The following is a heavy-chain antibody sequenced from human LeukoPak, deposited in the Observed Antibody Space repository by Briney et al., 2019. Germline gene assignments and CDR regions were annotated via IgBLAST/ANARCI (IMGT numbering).Heavy chain of an antibody. D-gene: IGHD2-8*01. CDR3: ARDPHCTNGVCYTSNYMDV. CDR1: GFTFSSYS. V-gene: IGHV3-21*01. CDR2: ISSSSSYI. J-gene: IGHJ6*03. Sequence: GGSLRLSXAASGFTFSSYSMNWVRQAPGKGLEWVSSISSSSSYIYYADSVKGRFTISRDNAKNSLYLQMNSLRAEDTAVYYCARDPHCTNGVCYTSNYMDVWGKGTTVTVSS.